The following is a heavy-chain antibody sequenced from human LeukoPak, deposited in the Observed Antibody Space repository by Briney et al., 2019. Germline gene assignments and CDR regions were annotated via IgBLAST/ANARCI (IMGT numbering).Heavy chain of an antibody. V-gene: IGHV3-23*01. CDR1: GFTVSGFA. Sequence: GGSLRLSCAASGFTVSGFAMSWVRRTPGKGLEWVSGISGSGDNTLYADSVKGRFTISRDNSKNTLYLEMNSLRAEDTAIYYCAKMKGHPLPKYYMDVWGQGTTVTVSS. CDR3: AKMKGHPLPKYYMDV. CDR2: ISGSGDNT. D-gene: IGHD1-26*01. J-gene: IGHJ6*01.